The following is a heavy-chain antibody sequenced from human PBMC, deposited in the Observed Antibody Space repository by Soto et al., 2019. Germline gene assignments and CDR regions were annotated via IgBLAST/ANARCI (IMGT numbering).Heavy chain of an antibody. CDR3: ARVADDYGDYLGAFDI. CDR1: GGSISSYY. V-gene: IGHV4-59*12. J-gene: IGHJ3*02. CDR2: IYHSGST. Sequence: SETLSLTCTVSGGSISSYYWSWIRQPPGKGLEWIGYIYHSGSTYYNPSLKSRVTISVDRSKNQFSLKLSSVTAADTAVYYCARVADDYGDYLGAFDIWGQGTMVTVSS. D-gene: IGHD4-17*01.